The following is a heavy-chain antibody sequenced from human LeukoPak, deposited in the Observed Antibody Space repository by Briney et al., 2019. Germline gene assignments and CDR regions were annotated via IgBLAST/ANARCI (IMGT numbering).Heavy chain of an antibody. V-gene: IGHV1-18*01. D-gene: IGHD1-1*01. CDR1: GGTFSSYA. Sequence: ASVKVSCKASGGTFSSYAISWVRQAPGQGLEWMGWISAYNGNTNYAQKLQGRVTMTTDTSTSTAYMELRSLRSDDTAVYYCAREITTSGLNWFDPWGQGTLVTVSS. CDR3: AREITTSGLNWFDP. J-gene: IGHJ5*02. CDR2: ISAYNGNT.